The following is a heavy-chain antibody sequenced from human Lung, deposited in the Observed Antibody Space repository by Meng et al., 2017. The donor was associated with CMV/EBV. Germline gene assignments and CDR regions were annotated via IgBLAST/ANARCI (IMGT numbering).Heavy chain of an antibody. CDR3: ARGIVIAVAGTGVDY. CDR1: GYTFTSYG. Sequence: ASXXVSXKASGYTFTSYGISWVRQAPGQGLEWMGWISAYNGNTNYAQKLQGRVTMTTDTSTSKAYMELRSLRSDDTAVYYCARGIVIAVAGTGVDYWGQGTLVTVSS. D-gene: IGHD6-19*01. J-gene: IGHJ4*02. V-gene: IGHV1-18*01. CDR2: ISAYNGNT.